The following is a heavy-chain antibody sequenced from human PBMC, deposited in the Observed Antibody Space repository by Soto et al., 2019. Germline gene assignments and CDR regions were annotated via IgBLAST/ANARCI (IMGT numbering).Heavy chain of an antibody. CDR2: IYYSGST. CDR1: GGSISSYY. D-gene: IGHD4-17*01. Sequence: QVQLQESGPGLVKPSETLSLTCTVSGGSISSYYWSWIRQPPGKGLEWIGYIYYSGSTNYNPSLKSRVTISVDTSKNQFSLKLSSVTAADTAVYYCARVLYGDHQPHFDYWGQGTLVTVSS. V-gene: IGHV4-59*01. CDR3: ARVLYGDHQPHFDY. J-gene: IGHJ4*02.